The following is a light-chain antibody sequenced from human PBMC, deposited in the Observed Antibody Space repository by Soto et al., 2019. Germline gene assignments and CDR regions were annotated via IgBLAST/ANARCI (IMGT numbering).Light chain of an antibody. V-gene: IGLV2-14*01. Sequence: QSALTQPASVSGSPGQSITISCTGTGSDVGAYNYVSWYQQHPDKAPKLMIYDVSDRPSGVSNRFSGSKSGNTASLTISGLQAEDEADYYCTSFTSSSILYVFGAGTKVTVL. J-gene: IGLJ1*01. CDR2: DVS. CDR1: GSDVGAYNY. CDR3: TSFTSSSILYV.